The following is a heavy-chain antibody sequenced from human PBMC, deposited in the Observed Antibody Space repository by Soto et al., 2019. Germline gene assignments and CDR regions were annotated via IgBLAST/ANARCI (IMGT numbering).Heavy chain of an antibody. V-gene: IGHV3-30*18. CDR3: AKALAVFWKLLPSALGLYGMDV. CDR2: ISYDGSNK. D-gene: IGHD2-15*01. J-gene: IGHJ6*02. CDR1: GFTFSSYG. Sequence: GGSLRLSCAASGFTFSSYGMHWVRQAPGKGLEWVAVISYDGSNKYYADSVKGRFTISRDNSKNTLYLQMNSLRAEDTAVYYCAKALAVFWKLLPSALGLYGMDVWGQGTTVTVSS.